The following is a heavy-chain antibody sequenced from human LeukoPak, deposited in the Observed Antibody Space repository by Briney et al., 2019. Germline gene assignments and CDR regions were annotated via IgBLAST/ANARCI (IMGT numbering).Heavy chain of an antibody. CDR1: GFSFSSGY. CDR3: ANNGDRGAYCTGGTCYPYFYYYMDL. V-gene: IGHV3-48*01. J-gene: IGHJ6*03. D-gene: IGHD2-15*01. CDR2: SSSSGRTI. Sequence: GESLCLSCAVSGFSFSSGYMKWGRRPPGGGVEGVSYSSSSGRTIYYAESVKGRVTISIDKAKNSLYLQMNSLRADDTAMYDRANNGDRGAYCTGGTCYPYFYYYMDLWGKGTTVTI.